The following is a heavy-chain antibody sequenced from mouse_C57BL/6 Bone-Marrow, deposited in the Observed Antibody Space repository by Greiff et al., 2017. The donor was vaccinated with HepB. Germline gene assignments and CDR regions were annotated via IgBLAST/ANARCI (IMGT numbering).Heavy chain of an antibody. CDR2: IRLKSDNYAT. D-gene: IGHD1-1*01. J-gene: IGHJ2*01. Sequence: DVQLQESGGGLVQPGGSMKLSCVASGFTFSNYWMNWVRQSPEKGLEWVAQIRLKSDNYATHYAESVKGRFTISRDDSKSSVYLQMNNLRAEDTGIYYCTTVVADYWGQGTTLTVSS. CDR1: GFTFSNYW. V-gene: IGHV6-3*01. CDR3: TTVVADY.